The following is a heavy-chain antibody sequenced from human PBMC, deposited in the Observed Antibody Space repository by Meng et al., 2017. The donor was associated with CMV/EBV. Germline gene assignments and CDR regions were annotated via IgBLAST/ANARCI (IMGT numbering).Heavy chain of an antibody. D-gene: IGHD3-3*01. J-gene: IGHJ4*02. V-gene: IGHV3-23*01. CDR1: GFTFSSYA. CDR2: ISGSGGST. CDR3: AKDNSIFGVVIINLVY. Sequence: GESLKISCAASGFTFSSYAMSWVRQAPGKGLEWVSAISGSGGSTYYADSVKGRFTISRDNSKNTLYLQMNSLRAEDTAVYYCAKDNSIFGVVIINLVYWGQGTLVTVSS.